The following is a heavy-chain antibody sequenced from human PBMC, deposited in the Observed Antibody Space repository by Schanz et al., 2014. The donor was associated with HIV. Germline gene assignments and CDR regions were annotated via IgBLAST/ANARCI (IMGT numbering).Heavy chain of an antibody. D-gene: IGHD1-26*01. CDR3: VRAASFHFDKEGYYRNWYFDF. CDR2: VNPESGNT. V-gene: IGHV1-8*01. CDR1: GYTFTKYY. J-gene: IGHJ2*01. Sequence: QVHLVQSGGEVKKPGASVRVSCKASGYTFTKYYINWVRQAPGQGLEWMGWVNPESGNTGMADKFLGRLSLTRFTSTGTAYMELDSLRSEDTAIYYCVRAASFHFDKEGYYRNWYFDFWGRGTLVAVSS.